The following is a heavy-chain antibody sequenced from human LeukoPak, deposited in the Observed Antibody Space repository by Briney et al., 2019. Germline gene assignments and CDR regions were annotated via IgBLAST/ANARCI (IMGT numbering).Heavy chain of an antibody. Sequence: PSETLSLTCTVSGYSISSGYYWGWIRQPPGKGLEWIGSIYHSGSTYYNPSLKSRVTISVDTSKNQFSLKLSSVTAADTAVYYCARALRDSYYDSCFFDYWGQGTLVTVSS. CDR1: GYSISSGYY. D-gene: IGHD5-12*01. CDR3: ARALRDSYYDSCFFDY. J-gene: IGHJ4*02. V-gene: IGHV4-38-2*02. CDR2: IYHSGST.